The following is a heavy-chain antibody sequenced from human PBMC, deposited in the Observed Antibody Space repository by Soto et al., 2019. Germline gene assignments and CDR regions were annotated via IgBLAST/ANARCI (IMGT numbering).Heavy chain of an antibody. Sequence: WTWIRQHPGKDLEWIGYIFYSGSTFHNPSLKSRVTISVDTSKNQFSLELSSVTAADTAVYYCAREAGSGDYFDYWGQGTLVTVSS. CDR3: AREAGSGDYFDY. D-gene: IGHD1-26*01. CDR2: IFYSGST. V-gene: IGHV4-31*02. J-gene: IGHJ4*02.